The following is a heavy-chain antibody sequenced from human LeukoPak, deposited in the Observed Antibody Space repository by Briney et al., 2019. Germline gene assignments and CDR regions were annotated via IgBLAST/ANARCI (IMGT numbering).Heavy chain of an antibody. J-gene: IGHJ4*02. Sequence: GGSLRLSCAASGFSFSNYGMTWVRQAPGKGLEWVSYIRSSGETYYTDSVEGRFTISRDTSKNTLSLQMNSLRVEDTAMYYCARDMSPCSAGACYSDYWGQGTLVTVSS. CDR2: IRSSGET. CDR3: ARDMSPCSAGACYSDY. CDR1: GFSFSNYG. D-gene: IGHD2-15*01. V-gene: IGHV3-23*01.